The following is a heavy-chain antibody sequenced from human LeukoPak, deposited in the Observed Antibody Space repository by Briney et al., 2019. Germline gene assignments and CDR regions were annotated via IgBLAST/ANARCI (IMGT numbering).Heavy chain of an antibody. V-gene: IGHV3-23*01. D-gene: IGHD3-10*01. CDR2: ISGSGGST. CDR3: AKGQRHYYGSGSYSNNWFDP. J-gene: IGHJ5*02. CDR1: GFTFSSYA. Sequence: GGSLRLSCAASGFTFSSYAMSWVRQAPGKGLEWVSAISGSGGSTYYADSVKGRFTISRDNSKNTLYLQMNSPRAEATAVYYCAKGQRHYYGSGSYSNNWFDPWGQGTLVTVSS.